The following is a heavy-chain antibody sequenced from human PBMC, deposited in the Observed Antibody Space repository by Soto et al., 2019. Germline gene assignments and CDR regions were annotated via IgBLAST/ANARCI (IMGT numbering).Heavy chain of an antibody. CDR2: ISRSGNTM. CDR3: VREGRSSTSCNTGCAFDI. V-gene: IGHV3-11*01. D-gene: IGHD2-2*02. CDR1: GFTFSDYY. J-gene: IGHJ3*02. Sequence: QVQLVESGGGLVKPGGSLKLSCTASGFTFSDYYMSWIRQAPGKGLEWVSYISRSGNTMYYGDYVKGRFTISRDNAENSVVLQMISLRAEDTAVYYCVREGRSSTSCNTGCAFDIWGQGTMVTVSS.